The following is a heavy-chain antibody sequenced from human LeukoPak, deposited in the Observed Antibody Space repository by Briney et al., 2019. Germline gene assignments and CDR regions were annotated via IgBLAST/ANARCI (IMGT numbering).Heavy chain of an antibody. CDR3: ARISSSWYDYYYYYMDV. D-gene: IGHD6-13*01. CDR2: INHSGST. Sequence: KASETLSLTCAVYGGSFSGYYWSWIRQPPGKGLEWIGEINHSGSTNYNPSLKSRVTISVDTSKNQFSLKLSSVTAADTAVYYCARISSSWYDYYYYYMDVWGKGTTVTISS. CDR1: GGSFSGYY. V-gene: IGHV4-34*01. J-gene: IGHJ6*03.